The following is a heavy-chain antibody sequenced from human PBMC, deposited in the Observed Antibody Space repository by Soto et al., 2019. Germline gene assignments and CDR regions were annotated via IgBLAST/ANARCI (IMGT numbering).Heavy chain of an antibody. J-gene: IGHJ5*02. CDR2: INAGNGNT. V-gene: IGHV1-3*01. CDR1: GYTFTSYA. CDR3: ARAWGVGFDP. Sequence: GASVKVSCKASGYTFTSYAMHWVRQAPGQRLEWMGWINAGNGNTKYSQKLQGRVTMTTDTSTSTAYMELRSLRSDDTAVYYCARAWGVGFDPWGQGTLVTVSS. D-gene: IGHD3-10*01.